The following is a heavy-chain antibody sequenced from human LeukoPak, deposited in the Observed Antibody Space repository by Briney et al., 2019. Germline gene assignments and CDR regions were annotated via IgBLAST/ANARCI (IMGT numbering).Heavy chain of an antibody. CDR1: GYSFTGLY. Sequence: ASVKVSCKASGYSFTGLYMHWVRQAPGQGLEWMGWINPNSGGTHYAQKFQGRVAVTRDTSISTAYMELSSLGFDDTAVYYCARSLADYYFHMDVWGKGTTVTVSS. V-gene: IGHV1-2*02. CDR3: ARSLADYYFHMDV. J-gene: IGHJ6*03. CDR2: INPNSGGT.